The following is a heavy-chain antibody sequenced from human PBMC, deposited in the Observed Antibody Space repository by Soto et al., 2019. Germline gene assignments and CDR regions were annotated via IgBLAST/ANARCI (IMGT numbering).Heavy chain of an antibody. D-gene: IGHD2-8*01. CDR1: GGSISSGDYY. V-gene: IGHV4-30-4*01. CDR2: IYYSGST. J-gene: IGHJ4*02. CDR3: ARDPTDAPGDY. Sequence: SETLSLTCTVSGGSISSGDYYWSWIRQPPGKGLEWIGYIYYSGSTYYNPSLKSRVTISVDTSKNQFSLKLSSVTAADTAVYYCARDPTDAPGDYWGQGTLVAVSS.